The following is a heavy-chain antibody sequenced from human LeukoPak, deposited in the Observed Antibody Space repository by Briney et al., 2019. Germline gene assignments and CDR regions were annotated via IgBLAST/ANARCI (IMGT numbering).Heavy chain of an antibody. J-gene: IGHJ4*02. CDR2: IYSGGST. CDR1: GFTVTNDY. V-gene: IGHV3-53*01. D-gene: IGHD3-22*01. CDR3: ARGGYYDSSGYAFDY. Sequence: GGSLRLSCAVSGFTVTNDYMNWVRQAPGKGLEWVSVIYSGGSTYYADSVKGRFTISRDNSKNMLYLQMNSLRAEDTAVYYCARGGYYDSSGYAFDYWGQGTLVTVSS.